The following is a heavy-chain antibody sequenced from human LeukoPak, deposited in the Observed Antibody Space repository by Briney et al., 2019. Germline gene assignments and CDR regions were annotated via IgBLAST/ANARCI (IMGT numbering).Heavy chain of an antibody. J-gene: IGHJ3*02. CDR3: AKGLNLYDAFDI. CDR1: GFTFDDHA. CDR2: ISWNSGSI. D-gene: IGHD1-14*01. Sequence: GRSLRLSCAASGFTFDDHAMHWVRQAPGRGLEGVSGISWNSGSIGYADSVKGRFTISRDNAKNSLYLQMNSLRAEDMALYYCAKGLNLYDAFDIWGQGTMVTVSS. V-gene: IGHV3-9*03.